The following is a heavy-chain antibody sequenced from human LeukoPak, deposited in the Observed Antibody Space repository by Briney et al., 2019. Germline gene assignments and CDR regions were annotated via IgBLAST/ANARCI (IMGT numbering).Heavy chain of an antibody. CDR3: AKGSRWFDP. Sequence: SETLSLTCTVSGGSITNFFWSWIRQPAGKGLEWIGRIYSSGSTIYDPSLKSRVTMSVDTSKNQFPLKLDSVTAADTAVYYCAKGSRWFDPWGQGALVTVSS. CDR2: IYSSGST. V-gene: IGHV4-4*07. J-gene: IGHJ5*02. D-gene: IGHD1-26*01. CDR1: GGSITNFF.